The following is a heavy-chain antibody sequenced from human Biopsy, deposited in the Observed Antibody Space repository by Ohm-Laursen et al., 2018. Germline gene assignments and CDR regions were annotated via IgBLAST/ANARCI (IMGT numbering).Heavy chain of an antibody. V-gene: IGHV4-59*01. CDR3: ARVVGAATGFDQ. CDR1: GGSISGYY. Sequence: TLSLTCSISGGSISGYYWNWIRQSPGKGLEWIGYIWSSGTTDYNPSLQSRVSMSLELSTDQFSLKVDSVTAADTAVYYCARVVGAATGFDQWGQGITVTVSS. D-gene: IGHD1-26*01. J-gene: IGHJ4*02. CDR2: IWSSGTT.